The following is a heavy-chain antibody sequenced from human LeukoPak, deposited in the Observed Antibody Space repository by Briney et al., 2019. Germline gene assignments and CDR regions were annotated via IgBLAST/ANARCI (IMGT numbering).Heavy chain of an antibody. J-gene: IGHJ4*02. CDR2: IFYNGGA. CDR1: GASISSSSYY. V-gene: IGHV4-39*01. CDR3: ARGMRDYVWGSYRYSTPFDY. Sequence: SETLSLTCTVSGASISSSSYYLGWIRQPPGKGLEWIGSIFYNGGAYYNPSLKSRVTISVDTSKNQFSLRLSSVTASDTTVYYCARGMRDYVWGSYRYSTPFDYWGQGTLVTVSS. D-gene: IGHD3-16*02.